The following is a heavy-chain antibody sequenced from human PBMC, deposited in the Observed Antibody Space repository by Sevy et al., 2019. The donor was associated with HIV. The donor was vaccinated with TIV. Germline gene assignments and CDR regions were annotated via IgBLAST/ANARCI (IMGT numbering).Heavy chain of an antibody. J-gene: IGHJ5*02. Sequence: SETLSLTCAVSGGSISSVNWWHWVRQPPGKGLEWIGEIYHSGSTNYNPSLKRRVTISVDNSKNQFSLKLSSVTAADTAVHYCARGGETPRGFDPWGQGSLVTVSS. D-gene: IGHD3-16*01. CDR2: IYHSGST. CDR1: GGSISSVNW. CDR3: ARGGETPRGFDP. V-gene: IGHV4-4*02.